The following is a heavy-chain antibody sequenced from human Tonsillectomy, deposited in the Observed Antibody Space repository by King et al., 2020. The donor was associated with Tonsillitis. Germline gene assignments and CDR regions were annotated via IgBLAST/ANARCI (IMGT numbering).Heavy chain of an antibody. CDR2: ISNSRGSAI. Sequence: VQLVESGGGLAKPGGSLRLSCAASGFTLGDYYMTWIRQAPGKGLEWVSYISNSRGSAIYSAEAVRGRFITSTDNAKNSLYLQMNSLRAEDTAVYYCARDKSNKGMDVWGQGTTVTVSS. V-gene: IGHV3-11*01. D-gene: IGHD2/OR15-2a*01. CDR1: GFTLGDYY. J-gene: IGHJ6*02. CDR3: ARDKSNKGMDV.